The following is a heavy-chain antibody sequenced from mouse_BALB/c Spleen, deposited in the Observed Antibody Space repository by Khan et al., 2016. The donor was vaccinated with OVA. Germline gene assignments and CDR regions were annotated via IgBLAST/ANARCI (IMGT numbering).Heavy chain of an antibody. CDR1: GYTFSSYW. CDR3: ARRARFAY. J-gene: IGHJ3*01. Sequence: VQLQESGAELMKPGASVKISCKATGYTFSSYWIEWIKQRPGHGLEWIGEILPGSGNPNYNQKFTGKATFTSDTSSNTAYMQLSSLTSEDSAVYYCARRARFAYWGQGTLVTVSA. V-gene: IGHV1-9*01. CDR2: ILPGSGNP.